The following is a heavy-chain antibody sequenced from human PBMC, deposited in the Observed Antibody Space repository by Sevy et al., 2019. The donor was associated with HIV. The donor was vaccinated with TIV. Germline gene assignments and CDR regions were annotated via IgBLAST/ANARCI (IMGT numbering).Heavy chain of an antibody. Sequence: GGSLRLSCAASGFTFSNYAMSWVRQPPGKGLEWVSGISGSAGTTKYADSVKGRFTISRDNSKNTLFLQMNSLRAEDTAVYYCARGYTSSPSTWSDYWGQRTLVTVSS. CDR1: GFTFSNYA. V-gene: IGHV3-23*01. D-gene: IGHD3-16*02. CDR3: ARGYTSSPSTWSDY. CDR2: ISGSAGTT. J-gene: IGHJ4*02.